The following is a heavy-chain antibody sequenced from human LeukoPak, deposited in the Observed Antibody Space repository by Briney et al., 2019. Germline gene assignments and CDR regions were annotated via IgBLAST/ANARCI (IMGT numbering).Heavy chain of an antibody. D-gene: IGHD3-3*01. Sequence: GGSLRLSCAACGFTFSNYWLTWLRQAPGKGLEWVANIKQDGSEKHYVDSVKGRFTISRDNSKNTLYLQMNSLRAEDTAVYYCAKRTYYDSWSGDNWFDPWGQGTLVTVSS. V-gene: IGHV3-7*01. CDR3: AKRTYYDSWSGDNWFDP. J-gene: IGHJ5*02. CDR1: GFTFSNYW. CDR2: IKQDGSEK.